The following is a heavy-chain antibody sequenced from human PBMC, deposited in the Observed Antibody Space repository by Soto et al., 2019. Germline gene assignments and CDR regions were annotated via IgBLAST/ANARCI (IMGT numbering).Heavy chain of an antibody. CDR1: AGTFSSYA. J-gene: IGHJ6*02. V-gene: IGHV1-69*13. Sequence: ASVKVSCKASAGTFSSYAISRVRQAPGQGLEWMGGIIPVFGTANYAQKFQGRVTITADESTSTAYMELSSLRSEDTAVYYCAREVVLMVYAIPDPRSRSDYYYYYGMDVWGQGTTVTVSS. CDR3: AREVVLMVYAIPDPRSRSDYYYYYGMDV. D-gene: IGHD2-8*01. CDR2: IIPVFGTA.